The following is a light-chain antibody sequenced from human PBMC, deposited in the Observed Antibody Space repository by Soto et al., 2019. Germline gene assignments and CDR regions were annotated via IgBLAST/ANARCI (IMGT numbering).Light chain of an antibody. CDR2: GAS. J-gene: IGKJ1*01. V-gene: IGKV3-15*01. CDR1: QSVNSN. Sequence: EIMMRQSPATVSVSPGEGATLSCRASQSVNSNLAWYQQKPGQAPRLLIYGASTRATGIPARFGGSGSGTEFTLTISSLQSEDFAVYYCQQYNNWPRTFGQGTKV. CDR3: QQYNNWPRT.